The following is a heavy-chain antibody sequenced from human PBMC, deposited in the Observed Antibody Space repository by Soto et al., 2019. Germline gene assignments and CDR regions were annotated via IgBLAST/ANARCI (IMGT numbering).Heavy chain of an antibody. CDR1: QGYVNSGHYY. CDR3: AGKASFLLPDSGKKIDH. CDR2: IYYSGST. V-gene: IGHV4-61*01. J-gene: IGHJ5*02. Sequence: DALSLPGTVSQGYVNSGHYYWNWLRQSAGKGLEWIGYIYYSGSTNYNSSLKSRLSISIDTSRNQFSLKLTSVTAADAAVDYCAGKASFLLPDSGKKIDHWGHGILVTVSS. D-gene: IGHD3-10*01.